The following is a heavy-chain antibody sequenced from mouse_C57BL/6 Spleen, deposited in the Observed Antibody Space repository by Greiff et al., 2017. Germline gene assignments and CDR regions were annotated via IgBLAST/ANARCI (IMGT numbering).Heavy chain of an antibody. D-gene: IGHD1-1*01. CDR3: EREGSYYYGSSPFAW. CDR1: GYAFSSSW. V-gene: IGHV1-82*01. CDR2: IYPGDGDT. J-gene: IGHJ3*01. Sequence: VQLQQSGPELVKPGASVKISCKASGYAFSSSWMNWVKPRPGKGLEWIGRIYPGDGDTNYNGKFTGKATLTADKSSSTAYMQLSSLTSEDSAVYFCEREGSYYYGSSPFAWWGQGTLVTVSA.